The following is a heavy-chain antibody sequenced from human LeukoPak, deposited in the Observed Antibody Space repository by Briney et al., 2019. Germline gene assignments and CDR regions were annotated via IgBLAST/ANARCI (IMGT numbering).Heavy chain of an antibody. D-gene: IGHD3-10*01. CDR3: ARETWGYYGSGSIDY. V-gene: IGHV1-2*06. J-gene: IGHJ4*02. CDR1: GYTFTGYY. CDR2: INPNSGGT. Sequence: GASVKVSCKASGYTFTGYYMHWVRHAPGQGLEWMGRINPNSGGTNYAQKFQGRVTMTRDTSISTAYMELSRLRSDDTALYYCARETWGYYGSGSIDYWGQGALVTVSS.